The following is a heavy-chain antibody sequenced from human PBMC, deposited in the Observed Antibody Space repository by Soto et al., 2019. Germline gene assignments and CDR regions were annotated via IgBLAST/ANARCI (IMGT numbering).Heavy chain of an antibody. J-gene: IGHJ4*02. CDR3: ARGGRTYYFDY. Sequence: EVQLVESGGGLVKPGGSLRLSCAASGFTFSSYSMNWVRQAPGKGLEWVSSISSSGSYIYYADSVKGRFTISRDNAKNSLYLQMNSLRAADTAVYYCARGGRTYYFDYWGQGTLVTVSS. CDR2: ISSSGSYI. CDR1: GFTFSSYS. V-gene: IGHV3-21*01.